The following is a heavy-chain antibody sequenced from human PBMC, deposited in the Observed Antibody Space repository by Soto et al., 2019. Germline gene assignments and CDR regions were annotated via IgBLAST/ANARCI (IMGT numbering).Heavy chain of an antibody. CDR2: IIPIFDTP. Sequence: QVQLVQSGAEVKKPGSSVKVSCKSSGGAFSSYAISWVRQAPGQGREWMGGIIPIFDTPNYAQKFQGRVTITADEATSTAYMELSSLSSEDTAVYYCAPCTSRSGFYYGMDVWGQGPTVTVSS. CDR3: APCTSRSGFYYGMDV. J-gene: IGHJ6*01. CDR1: GGAFSSYA. V-gene: IGHV1-69*01. D-gene: IGHD2-2*01.